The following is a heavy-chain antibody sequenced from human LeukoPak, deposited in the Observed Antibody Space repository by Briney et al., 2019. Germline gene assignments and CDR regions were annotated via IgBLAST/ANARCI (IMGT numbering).Heavy chain of an antibody. CDR2: IRYDGSNK. J-gene: IGHJ3*02. D-gene: IGHD3-22*01. Sequence: PGGSLGLSCAASGVTFSSYGMHWVRQAPGKGLEWVAFIRYDGSNKYYADSVKGRFTISRDNSKNTLYLQMNSLRAEDTDVYYCARPDYYDSDDAFDIWGQGTMVTVSS. CDR3: ARPDYYDSDDAFDI. CDR1: GVTFSSYG. V-gene: IGHV3-30*02.